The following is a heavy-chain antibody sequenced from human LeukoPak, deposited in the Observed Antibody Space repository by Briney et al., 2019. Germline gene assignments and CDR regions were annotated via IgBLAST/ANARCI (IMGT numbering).Heavy chain of an antibody. D-gene: IGHD2-15*01. V-gene: IGHV3-11*03. CDR2: ISSSSYT. J-gene: IGHJ4*02. CDR3: AMCKGYEDSFDY. CDR1: GFTFSDYY. Sequence: GGSLRLSCAACGFTFSDYYMSWNGQAPGKGLEWASYISSSSYTNYADSVKGRFTISRDDAKNSLYLQMNRLRAKDTAVYSCAMCKGYEDSFDYWGQGTLVTVSS.